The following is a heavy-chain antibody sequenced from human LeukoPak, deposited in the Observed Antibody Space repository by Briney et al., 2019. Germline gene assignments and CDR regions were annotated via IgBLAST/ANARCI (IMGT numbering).Heavy chain of an antibody. V-gene: IGHV5-51*01. Sequence: GESLKISCKGSGYSFTSYWIGWVRQMSGKGLEWMAIIYPGDSGTRYSPSFQGQVTISADKSISTAYLQWSSLKASDTAMYYCARRLGEDYLFTFDIWGQGTMVTVSS. J-gene: IGHJ3*02. D-gene: IGHD3-16*01. CDR2: IYPGDSGT. CDR3: ARRLGEDYLFTFDI. CDR1: GYSFTSYW.